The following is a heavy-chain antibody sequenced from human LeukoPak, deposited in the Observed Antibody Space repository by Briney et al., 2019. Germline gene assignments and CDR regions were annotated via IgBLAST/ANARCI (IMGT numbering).Heavy chain of an antibody. V-gene: IGHV3-7*03. CDR3: ARDEDTSALSEY. CDR1: GFNFNSHW. D-gene: IGHD2/OR15-2a*01. J-gene: IGHJ4*02. CDR2: IKYDGSEI. Sequence: PGGSLRLSCAAAGFNFNSHWMNWVRQAPGKGLEWVANIKYDGSEIYYVDSVKGRFTISRDNSKSTLYLHMDSLRAEDTAVYYCARDEDTSALSEYWGQGTLVTVSS.